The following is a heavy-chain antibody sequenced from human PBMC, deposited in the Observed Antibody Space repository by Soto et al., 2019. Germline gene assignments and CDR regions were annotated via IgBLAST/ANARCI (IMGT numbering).Heavy chain of an antibody. CDR1: GGSVSSGNYY. V-gene: IGHV4-30-4*01. D-gene: IGHD4-4*01. CDR2: ISNSGST. CDR3: ARGDYSKSGLDF. J-gene: IGHJ4*02. Sequence: VQLQESGPGLVKPSQTLSLTSTVSGGSVSSGNYYWRWIRQPPGKGLEWIGHISNSGSTYYNQSLRSRLTISVDTSKNQFSLRLSSVTAADTAVYYCARGDYSKSGLDFWGPGTLVTVSS.